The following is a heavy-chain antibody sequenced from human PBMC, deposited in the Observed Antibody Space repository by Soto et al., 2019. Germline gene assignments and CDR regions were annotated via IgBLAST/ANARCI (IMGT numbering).Heavy chain of an antibody. J-gene: IGHJ4*02. CDR1: GFPFSSYG. CDR2: ISYDGSNK. V-gene: IGHV3-30*18. Sequence: PGGSLRLSCAASGFPFSSYGMHWVRQAPGKGLEWVAVISYDGSNKYYADSVKGRFTISRDNSKNTLYLQMNSLRAEDTAVYYCAKVMGLYSYGTNFDYWGQGTLVTVSS. CDR3: AKVMGLYSYGTNFDY. D-gene: IGHD5-18*01.